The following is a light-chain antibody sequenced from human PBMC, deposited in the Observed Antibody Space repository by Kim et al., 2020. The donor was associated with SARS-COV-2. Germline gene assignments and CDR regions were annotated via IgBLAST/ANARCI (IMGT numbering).Light chain of an antibody. CDR3: QAWDSSTAV. J-gene: IGLJ1*01. CDR1: KLGDKF. V-gene: IGLV3-1*01. CDR2: QDR. Sequence: GAPGQTATITCSGDKLGDKFACWFQQKPGQSPVLVIYQDRKRPSGIPERFSGSNSGNTATLTISGTQAMDEADYYCQAWDSSTAVFGTGTKVTVL.